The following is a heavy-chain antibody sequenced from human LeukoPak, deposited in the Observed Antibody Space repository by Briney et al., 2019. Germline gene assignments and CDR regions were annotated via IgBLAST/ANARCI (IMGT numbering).Heavy chain of an antibody. Sequence: SETLSLTCTVSGGSISSGGYCWSWIRQHPGEGRGWIGYIYYSGSTYYNPSLKSRVTISVDTSKNQLSLKLSSVPAADTAVYYCATGPSHYDSSGYHTIIDAFDIWGQGTMVTVSS. CDR2: IYYSGST. CDR1: GGSISSGGYC. V-gene: IGHV4-31*03. J-gene: IGHJ3*02. D-gene: IGHD3-22*01. CDR3: ATGPSHYDSSGYHTIIDAFDI.